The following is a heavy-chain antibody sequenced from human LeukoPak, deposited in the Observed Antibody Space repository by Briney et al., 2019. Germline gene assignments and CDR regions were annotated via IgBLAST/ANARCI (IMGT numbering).Heavy chain of an antibody. V-gene: IGHV6-1*01. CDR1: GDSVSSNSVA. CDR2: TYYRSKLYN. CDR3: AKGYGNDFAY. J-gene: IGHJ4*02. Sequence: SQTLSLTCALSGDSVSSNSVAWNWLRQSPSRGLEWLGRTYYRSKLYNDYAVSVKSRITIKADTSQNQLSLQLKSVTPEDTAVYYCAKGYGNDFAYWGQGTLVTVSS. D-gene: IGHD5-12*01.